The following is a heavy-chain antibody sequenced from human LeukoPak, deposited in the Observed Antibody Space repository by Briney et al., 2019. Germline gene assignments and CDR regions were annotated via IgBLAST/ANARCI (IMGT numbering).Heavy chain of an antibody. D-gene: IGHD6-19*01. CDR2: IGARGDVT. CDR3: AKGIYSSGWSYFDY. Sequence: GGSLRLSCTVSGFAFSGYAMSWVRQAPGKGPEWVSSIGARGDVTYSADSAKGRFTISTDNSKRTLFLQMNSLRAEDTAVYYCAKGIYSSGWSYFDYWGHGTLVTVSS. CDR1: GFAFSGYA. V-gene: IGHV3-23*01. J-gene: IGHJ4*01.